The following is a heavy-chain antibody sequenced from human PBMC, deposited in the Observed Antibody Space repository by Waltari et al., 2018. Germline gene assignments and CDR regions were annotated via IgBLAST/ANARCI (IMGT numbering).Heavy chain of an antibody. CDR1: GFTVSSTY. V-gene: IGHV3-53*01. D-gene: IGHD1-26*01. CDR2: IYSGGNT. CDR3: ARDPGGRYYFDY. Sequence: EVKLVESGGGLIQPGGSLRLSCAASGFTVSSTYMSWVRQAPGKGLDWVAVIYSGGNTYCADSVKGRFTISRDNSKNTLYLQMNSLRADDTAVYYCARDPGGRYYFDYWGQGSLVTVSS. J-gene: IGHJ4*02.